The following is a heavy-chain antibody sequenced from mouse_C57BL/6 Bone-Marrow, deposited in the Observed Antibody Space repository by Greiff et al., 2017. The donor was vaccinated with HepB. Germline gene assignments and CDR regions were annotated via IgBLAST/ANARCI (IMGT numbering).Heavy chain of an antibody. V-gene: IGHV1-15*01. D-gene: IGHD1-1*01. J-gene: IGHJ2*01. CDR2: IDPETGGT. CDR1: GYTFTDYE. Sequence: QVQLQQSGAELVRPGASVTLSCKASGYTFTDYEMHWVKQTPVHGLEWIGAIDPETGGTAYNQKFKGKAILTADKSSSTAYMELRSLTSEDSAVYYCTRVFSTTVVAHFDYWGQGTTLTVSS. CDR3: TRVFSTTVVAHFDY.